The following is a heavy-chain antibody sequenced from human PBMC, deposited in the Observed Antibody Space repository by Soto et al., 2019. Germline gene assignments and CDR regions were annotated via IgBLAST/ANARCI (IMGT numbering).Heavy chain of an antibody. CDR1: GFTFSDYY. J-gene: IGHJ6*02. V-gene: IGHV3-11*01. CDR2: ISSSGSTI. Sequence: GGSLRLSCAASGFTFSDYYMSWIRQAPGKGLEWVSYISSSGSTIYYADSVKGRFTISRDNAKNSLYLQMNSLRAEDTAVYYCARDKSSSSWYHILYGMHVWGQGTTVTVSS. D-gene: IGHD6-13*01. CDR3: ARDKSSSSWYHILYGMHV.